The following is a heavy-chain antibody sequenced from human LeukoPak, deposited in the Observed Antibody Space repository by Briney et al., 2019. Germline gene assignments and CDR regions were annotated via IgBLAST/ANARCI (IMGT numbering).Heavy chain of an antibody. J-gene: IGHJ4*02. CDR1: GGTFSSYA. D-gene: IGHD6-19*01. Sequence: ASVKVSCKASGGTFSSYAISWVRQAPGPGLEWMGGIIPIFGTANYAQKFQGRVTITADESTSTAYMELSSLRSEDTAVYYCARAEGSGWYEAYDYWGQGTLVTVSS. CDR2: IIPIFGTA. CDR3: ARAEGSGWYEAYDY. V-gene: IGHV1-69*13.